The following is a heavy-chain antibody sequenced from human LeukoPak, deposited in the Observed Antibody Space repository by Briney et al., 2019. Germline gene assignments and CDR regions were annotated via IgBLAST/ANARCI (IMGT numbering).Heavy chain of an antibody. CDR2: ISYDGSNK. CDR1: GFTFSSYA. J-gene: IGHJ4*02. V-gene: IGHV3-30-3*01. D-gene: IGHD3-22*01. Sequence: GGSLRLSCAASGFTFSSYAMHWVRQAPGKGLEWVAVISYDGSNKYYADSVKGRFTISRDNSKNTLYLQMNSLRAEDTAVYYCAKDYYDSSGPFDYWGQGTLVTVSS. CDR3: AKDYYDSSGPFDY.